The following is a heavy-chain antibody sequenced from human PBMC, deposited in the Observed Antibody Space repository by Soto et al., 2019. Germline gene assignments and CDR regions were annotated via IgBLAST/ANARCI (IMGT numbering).Heavy chain of an antibody. CDR2: IYHSGTT. D-gene: IGHD1-26*01. CDR3: ARHGSNSGSYSEYFKH. CDR1: GGSITRSSHY. Sequence: PSETLSLTCTFSGGSITRSSHYWGWIRQPPGKGLEWIGSIYHSGTTYYNSSLKSRVTISVDTSRNQFSLKLSSVTAADTAVYYCARHGSNSGSYSEYFKHWGQGTLVTVS. V-gene: IGHV4-39*01. J-gene: IGHJ1*01.